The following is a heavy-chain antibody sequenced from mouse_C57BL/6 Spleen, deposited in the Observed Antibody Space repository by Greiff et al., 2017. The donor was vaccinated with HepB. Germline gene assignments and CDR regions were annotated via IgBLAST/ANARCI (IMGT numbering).Heavy chain of an antibody. CDR3: ARRDSNYVGYAMDY. D-gene: IGHD2-5*01. CDR2: ISYDGSN. J-gene: IGHJ4*01. CDR1: GYSITSGYY. Sequence: EVQLQQSGPGLVKPSQSLSLTCSVTGYSITSGYYWNWIRQFPGNKLEWMGYISYDGSNNYNPSLKNRISITRETSKNQFFLKLNSVTTEDTATYYCARRDSNYVGYAMDYWGQGTSVTVSS. V-gene: IGHV3-6*01.